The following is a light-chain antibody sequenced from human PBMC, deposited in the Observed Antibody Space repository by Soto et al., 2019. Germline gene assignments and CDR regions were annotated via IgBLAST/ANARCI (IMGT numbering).Light chain of an antibody. J-gene: IGKJ2*01. CDR2: GAS. CDR3: EQYGNSPLYT. CDR1: QSVSGNY. Sequence: EIVLTQSPGTRSLSPGERATLSCRVSQSVSGNYLAWYQQKPGQAPRLLIYGASTRYTGIPDRFSGSGSGIDFTLTISRLEPEDFAVYYCEQYGNSPLYTFGQGTKLEI. V-gene: IGKV3-20*01.